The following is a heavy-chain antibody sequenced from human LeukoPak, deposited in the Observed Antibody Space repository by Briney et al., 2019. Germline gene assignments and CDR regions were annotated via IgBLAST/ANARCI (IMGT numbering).Heavy chain of an antibody. V-gene: IGHV4-34*01. Sequence: SETLSLTCAVYGGSFGGYYWSWIRQPPGKGLEWIGEINHSGTTNYNPSLKSRVTISVDTSKNQFSLKLSSVTAADTAVYYCARAGPTYYYGSGSYYGKAYYYYYGMDVWGQGTTVTVSS. CDR2: INHSGTT. D-gene: IGHD3-10*01. J-gene: IGHJ6*02. CDR1: GGSFGGYY. CDR3: ARAGPTYYYGSGSYYGKAYYYYYGMDV.